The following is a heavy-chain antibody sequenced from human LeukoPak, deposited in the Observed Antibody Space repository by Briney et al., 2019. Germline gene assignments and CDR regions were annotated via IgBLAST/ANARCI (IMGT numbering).Heavy chain of an antibody. V-gene: IGHV1-18*01. CDR3: ARGVYDYVWGSYRY. CDR2: ISAYNGNT. Sequence: ASVKVSCKASGYTFTSYGISWVRQAPGQGLEWMGWISAYNGNTNYAQKLQGRVTMTTDTSTSTAYMELRSLRSDDTAVYYCARGVYDYVWGSYRYWGQGTLVTVSS. CDR1: GYTFTSYG. J-gene: IGHJ4*02. D-gene: IGHD3-16*02.